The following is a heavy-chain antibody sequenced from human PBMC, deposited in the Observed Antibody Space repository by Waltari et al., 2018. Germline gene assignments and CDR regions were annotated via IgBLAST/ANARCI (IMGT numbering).Heavy chain of an antibody. CDR3: GRIAFGDDGGYFQY. V-gene: IGHV4-39*01. CDR1: GGSISSNYN. D-gene: IGHD4-17*01. Sequence: QVQLQESGPGLVKPSETLSLTCTVPGGSISSNYNWGWIRQPPGKGLEWMGNMQYRGSTFYNPARESRVTISLDTSRNQFSLRLSSVDAADTAVYFCGRIAFGDDGGYFQYWGQGTLVTVSS. J-gene: IGHJ1*01. CDR2: MQYRGST.